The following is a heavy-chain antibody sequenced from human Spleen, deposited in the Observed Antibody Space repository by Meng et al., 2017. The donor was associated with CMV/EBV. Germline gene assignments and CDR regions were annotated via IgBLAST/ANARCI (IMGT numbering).Heavy chain of an antibody. V-gene: IGHV1-18*01. D-gene: IGHD1-14*01. CDR1: YNFDTYG. Sequence: YNFDTYGLTWVRQAPGQGLEWMGWISVSTGDTRYALNVQDRLILTTDTSTNTAHMELRSLRSDDTALYYCTKLGRVGSSPQYNWFDTWGQGTLVTVSS. CDR3: TKLGRVGSSPQYNWFDT. J-gene: IGHJ5*02. CDR2: ISVSTGDT.